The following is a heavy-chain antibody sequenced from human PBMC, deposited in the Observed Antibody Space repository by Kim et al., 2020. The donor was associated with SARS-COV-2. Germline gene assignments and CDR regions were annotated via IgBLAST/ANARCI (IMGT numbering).Heavy chain of an antibody. J-gene: IGHJ6*02. CDR2: IYPGDSDT. CDR3: ARHGGLGYCSSTSCPDYYYYGMDV. Sequence: GESLKISCKGSGYSFTSYWIGWVRQMPGKGLEWMGIIYPGDSDTRYSPSFQGQVTISADKSISTAYLQWSSLKASDTTMYYCARHGGLGYCSSTSCPDYYYYGMDVWGQGTTVTVSS. CDR1: GYSFTSYW. V-gene: IGHV5-51*01. D-gene: IGHD2-2*01.